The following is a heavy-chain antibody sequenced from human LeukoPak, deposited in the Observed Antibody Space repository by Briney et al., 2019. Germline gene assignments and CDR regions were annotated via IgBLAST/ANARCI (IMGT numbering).Heavy chain of an antibody. J-gene: IGHJ3*02. Sequence: ASVKVSGKASGYTYTRYDMNWVRQAAGQGLEWMGWIHPNSGGTNYAQKFQGRVTMTRDTSISTAYMELSRLRSDDTAVYYCARFAVVLAARTMNAFDIWGQGTMVTVSS. V-gene: IGHV1-2*02. CDR1: GYTYTRYD. CDR3: ARFAVVLAARTMNAFDI. D-gene: IGHD2-2*01. CDR2: IHPNSGGT.